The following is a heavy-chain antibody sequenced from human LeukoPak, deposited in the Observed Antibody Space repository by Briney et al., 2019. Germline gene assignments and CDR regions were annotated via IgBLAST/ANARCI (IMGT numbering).Heavy chain of an antibody. D-gene: IGHD3-10*01. CDR3: VRAHHPGGWFDP. Sequence: GGSLRLSCTASGFNFSTYWMTWVRQAPGKGLEWVASINQDGGEIHYVDSVKGRFTISRDNAKNSLYLQMNSLTAEDTAVHYCVRAHHPGGWFDPWGQGTLVTVSS. CDR1: GFNFSTYW. V-gene: IGHV3-7*04. J-gene: IGHJ5*02. CDR2: INQDGGEI.